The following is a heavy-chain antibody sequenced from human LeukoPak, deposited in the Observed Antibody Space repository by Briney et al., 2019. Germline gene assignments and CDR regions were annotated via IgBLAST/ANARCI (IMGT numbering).Heavy chain of an antibody. CDR2: INPNGGGS. D-gene: IGHD5-18*01. J-gene: IGHJ6*02. CDR3: ARVRGYSYQNYYYVMDV. Sequence: ASVRVSCKASGYTFTGYYMHWVRQAPGQGLEWMGWINPNGGGSNYVQKVQGRVTITRDTSKSTAYMELSRLRSDDTAVYYCARVRGYSYQNYYYVMDVWGQGTTVTVSS. V-gene: IGHV1-2*02. CDR1: GYTFTGYY.